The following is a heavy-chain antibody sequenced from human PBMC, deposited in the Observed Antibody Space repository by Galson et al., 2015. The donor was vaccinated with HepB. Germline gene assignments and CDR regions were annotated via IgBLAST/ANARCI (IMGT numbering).Heavy chain of an antibody. V-gene: IGHV3-53*04. Sequence: SLRLSCAASGFTVSSNYMSWVRQAPGKGLEWVSVIYSGGSTYYADSVKGRFTISRHNSKNTLYLQMNSLRAEDTAVYYCARGFSSSWDYFDYWGQGTLVTVSS. D-gene: IGHD6-13*01. J-gene: IGHJ4*02. CDR2: IYSGGST. CDR3: ARGFSSSWDYFDY. CDR1: GFTVSSNY.